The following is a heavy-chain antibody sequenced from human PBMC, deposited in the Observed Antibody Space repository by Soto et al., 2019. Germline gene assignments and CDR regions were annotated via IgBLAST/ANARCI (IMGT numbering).Heavy chain of an antibody. CDR1: GFTFSNYA. Sequence: GESLKISCAASGFTFSNYAMNWVRQAPGKGLEWVSTINYSGDRTLYADSVKGRFTISRDNSRNTLYLQMNSLRTEDTAVYFCAKRIEHCSAESCFQFDYWGQGTLVTVSS. V-gene: IGHV3-23*01. D-gene: IGHD2-15*01. J-gene: IGHJ4*02. CDR3: AKRIEHCSAESCFQFDY. CDR2: INYSGDRT.